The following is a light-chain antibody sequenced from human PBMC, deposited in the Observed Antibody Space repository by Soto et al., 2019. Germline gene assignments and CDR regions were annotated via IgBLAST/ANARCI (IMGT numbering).Light chain of an antibody. CDR1: SSDVGGYNS. Sequence: QSALTQPASVSGSPGQSITISCTGTSSDVGGYNSVSWYQQPPGKAPKLMIYDVSNRPSGVSNRFSASKSGNTASLTISGLQAEDEADYYCASYTCSSPGVFGGGTKVTVL. CDR2: DVS. J-gene: IGLJ2*01. CDR3: ASYTCSSPGV. V-gene: IGLV2-14*01.